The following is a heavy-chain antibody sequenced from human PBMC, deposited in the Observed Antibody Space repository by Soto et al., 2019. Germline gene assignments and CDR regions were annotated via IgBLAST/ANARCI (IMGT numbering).Heavy chain of an antibody. CDR3: ARVHLVRTSSYYCGMDV. V-gene: IGHV3-21*06. D-gene: IGHD6-6*01. CDR1: GFTFSNYR. J-gene: IGHJ6*02. CDR2: ISGSGKDT. Sequence: LRLSCATSGFTFSNYRMNWVREAPGKGLEWVASISGSGKDTFYRDSVKGRFTISRDNAESSLVLQMNSLTVDDTAVYHCARVHLVRTSSYYCGMDVWGPGTTVTVSS.